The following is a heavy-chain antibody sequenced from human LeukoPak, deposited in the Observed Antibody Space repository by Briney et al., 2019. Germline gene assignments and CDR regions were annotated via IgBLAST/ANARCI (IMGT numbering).Heavy chain of an antibody. V-gene: IGHV1-3*01. J-gene: IGHJ5*02. D-gene: IGHD3-10*01. CDR2: ISAGNGNT. Sequence: ASVKVSCKAAGYTFTSYVMHWVRQAPGQRLEWMGWISAGNGNTKYAQKFQGRVAITRDTSASTAYMELSSLRSEDTAVYYCATAYGSGSYYRNWFDPWGQGTLVTVSS. CDR3: ATAYGSGSYYRNWFDP. CDR1: GYTFTSYV.